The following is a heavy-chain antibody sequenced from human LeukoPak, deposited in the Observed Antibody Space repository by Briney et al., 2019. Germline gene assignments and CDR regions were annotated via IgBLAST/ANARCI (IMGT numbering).Heavy chain of an antibody. Sequence: GASVKVSCKASGGTFSSYAISWVRQAPGQGLEWMGRIIPILGIANYAQKFQGRVTITADKSTSTAYMELSSLRSEDTAVYYCARANSKTYYYDSSGYGRRGYYYYGMDVWGQGTTVTVSS. J-gene: IGHJ6*02. V-gene: IGHV1-69*04. CDR3: ARANSKTYYYDSSGYGRRGYYYYGMDV. D-gene: IGHD3-22*01. CDR2: IIPILGIA. CDR1: GGTFSSYA.